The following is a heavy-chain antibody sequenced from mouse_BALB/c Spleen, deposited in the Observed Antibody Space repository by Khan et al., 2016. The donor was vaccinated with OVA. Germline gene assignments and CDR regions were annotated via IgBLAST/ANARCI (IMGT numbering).Heavy chain of an antibody. J-gene: IGHJ3*01. CDR3: VRSGYGSFAF. V-gene: IGHV1S29*02. CDR2: FFPNSGGS. D-gene: IGHD1-2*01. Sequence: EVQLQESGPEVVNPGASVKISCTASGYAFTDYNMDWVQQRHGKSLEWIGYFFPNSGGSGYNQKFKTKATLTVDISSSTAYMDLRSLTSEDSAVYYCVRSGYGSFAFWGQGTLVTVSA. CDR1: GYAFTDYN.